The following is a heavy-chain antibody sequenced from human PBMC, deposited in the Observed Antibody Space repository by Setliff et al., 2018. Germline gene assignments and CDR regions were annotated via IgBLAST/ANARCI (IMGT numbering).Heavy chain of an antibody. CDR2: ISSNGGST. D-gene: IGHD2-8*01. V-gene: IGHV3-23*01. CDR1: GFTFSSYS. CDR3: VKGTNVVMVYTGFDH. Sequence: GGSLRLSCAASGFTFSSYSMNWVRQAPGKGLEWVSSISSNGGSTYYADSVKGRFTISRDNSKNTLFLQMSSLRAADTAVYYCVKGTNVVMVYTGFDHWGQGTLVTVS. J-gene: IGHJ4*01.